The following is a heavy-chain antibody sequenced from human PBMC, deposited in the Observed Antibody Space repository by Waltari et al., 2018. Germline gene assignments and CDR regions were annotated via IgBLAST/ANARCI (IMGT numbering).Heavy chain of an antibody. CDR3: ARDGDQGQISYRDL. D-gene: IGHD3-16*02. V-gene: IGHV1-2*06. CDR2: SDWRTGVT. J-gene: IGHJ5*02. CDR1: GEYFVYYN. Sequence: QVQLVQSGAEMKKPGASVKVSCEASGEYFVYYNFHWVRRAPGQGLEWGGRSDWRTGVTEYAQMFQGRVTRTRDTSITTVYMELTGLRSDDTAVYYCARDGDQGQISYRDLWGQGTLVTVSS.